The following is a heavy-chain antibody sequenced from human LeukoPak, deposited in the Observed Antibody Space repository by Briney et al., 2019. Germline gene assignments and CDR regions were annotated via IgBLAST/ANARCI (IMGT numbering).Heavy chain of an antibody. CDR2: SSGSNTI. Sequence: GGSLRLSCAASGLTLSGFSVNWVRQAPGKGLEWISYSSGSNTIYYADSVKGRFTISRDNAKNSLFLQMNSLRDEDTAVYYCVRTGGYSYGPFEYGGQGTLVTVSS. V-gene: IGHV3-48*02. J-gene: IGHJ4*02. CDR1: GLTLSGFS. D-gene: IGHD5-18*01. CDR3: VRTGGYSYGPFEY.